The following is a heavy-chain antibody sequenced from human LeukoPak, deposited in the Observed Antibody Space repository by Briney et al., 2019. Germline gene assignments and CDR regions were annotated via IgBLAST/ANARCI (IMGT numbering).Heavy chain of an antibody. Sequence: GGSLRLSCAASGFTFSSYAMSWVRQAPGKGLEWVSAISGSGDSTYYADSVKGRFTISRDNSKNTLYLQMNSLRAEDTAVYYCATIWSGPSFDYWGQGTLVTVSS. CDR3: ATIWSGPSFDY. CDR1: GFTFSSYA. D-gene: IGHD3-3*01. CDR2: ISGSGDST. J-gene: IGHJ4*02. V-gene: IGHV3-23*01.